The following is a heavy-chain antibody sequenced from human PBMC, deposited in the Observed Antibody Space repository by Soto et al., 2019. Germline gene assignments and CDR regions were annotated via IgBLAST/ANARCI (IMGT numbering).Heavy chain of an antibody. V-gene: IGHV1-18*01. CDR3: ARERGGYKHFDY. CDR1: GYAFTDYA. J-gene: IGHJ4*02. CDR2: INTYKGNI. D-gene: IGHD1-26*01. Sequence: QVQLVQSGAEVKKPGASVRVSCKSSGYAFTDYAITWVRQAPGQGLEWMGWINTYKGNINYAQRLQGRVTMTTDTSTSTAYMELRSLTSDDTAVYYCARERGGYKHFDYWGQGALVTVSS.